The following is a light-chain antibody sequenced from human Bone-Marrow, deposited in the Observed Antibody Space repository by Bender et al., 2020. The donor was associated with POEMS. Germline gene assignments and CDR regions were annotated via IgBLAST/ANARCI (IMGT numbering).Light chain of an antibody. V-gene: IGLV2-8*01. CDR1: SSDVGGYNY. J-gene: IGLJ1*01. Sequence: QSALTQPPSASGSPGQSVTISCTGTSSDVGGYNYVSWYQQHPGKAPKVMIYEVSKRPSGVSDRFSGSKSGNTASLTISGLQPEDEADYYCRSYTTNSTFVFGTGTRVTVL. CDR3: RSYTTNSTFV. CDR2: EVS.